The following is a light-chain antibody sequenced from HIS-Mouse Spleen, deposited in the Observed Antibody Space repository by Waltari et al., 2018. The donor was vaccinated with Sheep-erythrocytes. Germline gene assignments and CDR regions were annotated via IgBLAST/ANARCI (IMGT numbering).Light chain of an antibody. CDR2: GAY. V-gene: IGKV3-20*01. CDR3: QQYGSSRQQTFT. J-gene: IGKJ3*01. Sequence: EIVLTQSPGTLSLSPGERATLSCRASQSVSSSYLSWYQQKPGQAPRLLIYGAYSRATGIPDFTLTISRLEPEDFAVYYCQQYGSSRQQTFTFGPGTKVDIK. CDR1: QSVSSSY.